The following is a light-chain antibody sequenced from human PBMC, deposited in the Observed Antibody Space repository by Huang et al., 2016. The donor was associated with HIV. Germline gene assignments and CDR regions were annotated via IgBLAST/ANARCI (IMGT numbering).Light chain of an antibody. Sequence: DIQMTQSPSSLSASVGDRVTITCQASQVISNFLYWYQQKPGKAPKLLIYDASSLQTGVPSRCSGSGSGTDFSLTISSLQPEDIAAYHCQQYDKLPYTFGQGTKLEIK. CDR2: DAS. CDR3: QQYDKLPYT. J-gene: IGKJ2*01. V-gene: IGKV1-33*01. CDR1: QVISNF.